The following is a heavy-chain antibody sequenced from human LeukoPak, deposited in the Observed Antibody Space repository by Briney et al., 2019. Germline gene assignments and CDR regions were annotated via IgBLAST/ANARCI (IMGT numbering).Heavy chain of an antibody. CDR3: AILNHNREYGSGSYYNVFEDDY. CDR1: GFTFSSYS. D-gene: IGHD3-10*01. J-gene: IGHJ4*02. CDR2: ISSSSSYI. V-gene: IGHV3-21*01. Sequence: GGSLRLSCAASGFTFSSYSMNWVRQAPGKGLEWVSSISSSSSYIYYADSVKGRFTISRDNAKNSLYLQMNSLRAEDTAVYYCAILNHNREYGSGSYYNVFEDDYWGQGTLVTVSS.